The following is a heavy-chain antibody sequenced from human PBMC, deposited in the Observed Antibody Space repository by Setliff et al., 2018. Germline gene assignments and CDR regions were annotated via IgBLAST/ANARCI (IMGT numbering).Heavy chain of an antibody. CDR2: IYYSGST. V-gene: IGHV4-39*07. Sequence: SETLSLTCTVSGGSISSYYWGWIRQPPGKGLEWIGSIYYSGSTYYNPSLKSRVTISVDTSKNQFSLKLSSVTAADTAVYYCARFYGSSAFDYWGQGTLVTVSS. CDR1: GGSISSYY. D-gene: IGHD3-10*01. J-gene: IGHJ4*02. CDR3: ARFYGSSAFDY.